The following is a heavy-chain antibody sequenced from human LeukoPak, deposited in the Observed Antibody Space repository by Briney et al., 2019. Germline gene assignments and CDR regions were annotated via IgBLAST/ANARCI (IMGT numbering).Heavy chain of an antibody. D-gene: IGHD4-17*01. V-gene: IGHV1-18*01. CDR1: GFTFTNYA. CDR3: ARFSTPFTVTTNLDY. Sequence: ASVKVSSKASGFTFTNYAVSWVRQAPGQGLEWMGWISVYNSNTNYAQKLQGRVTMTTDTSTSTAYMELRSLRSDDTAVYYCARFSTPFTVTTNLDYWGQGTLVTVSS. J-gene: IGHJ4*02. CDR2: ISVYNSNT.